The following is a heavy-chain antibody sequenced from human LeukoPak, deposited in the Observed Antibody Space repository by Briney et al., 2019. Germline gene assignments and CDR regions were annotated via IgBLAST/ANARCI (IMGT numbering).Heavy chain of an antibody. Sequence: GGSLRLSCAASGFTVSSNYMSWVRQAPGKGLEWVSVIYSGGSTYYADSVKGRFTISRDNSKNTLYLQMNSLRAEDTAVYYCARDRIAAAGTRSFDYWGQGTLVTVSS. D-gene: IGHD6-13*01. J-gene: IGHJ4*02. CDR3: ARDRIAAAGTRSFDY. V-gene: IGHV3-66*01. CDR2: IYSGGST. CDR1: GFTVSSNY.